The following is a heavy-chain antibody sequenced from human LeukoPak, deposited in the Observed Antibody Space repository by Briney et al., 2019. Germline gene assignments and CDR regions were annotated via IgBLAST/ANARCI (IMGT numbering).Heavy chain of an antibody. V-gene: IGHV4-4*07. CDR1: GGSISSYY. CDR2: IYTSGST. D-gene: IGHD3-10*01. J-gene: IGHJ4*02. CDR3: ARDVVLPRDYGSGPHYFDY. Sequence: KPSETLSLTCTVSGGSISSYYWSWIRQPAGKGLEWIGRIYTSGSTNYNPSLKSRVTMPVDTSKNQFSLKLSSVTAADTAVYYCARDVVLPRDYGSGPHYFDYWGQGTLVTVSS.